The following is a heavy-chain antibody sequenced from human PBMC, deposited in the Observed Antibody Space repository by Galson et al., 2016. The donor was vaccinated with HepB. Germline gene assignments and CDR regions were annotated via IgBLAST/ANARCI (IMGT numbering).Heavy chain of an antibody. Sequence: SLRLSCAASGFIFSDYGMHWVRQAPGKGLEWVARIWYRGDEKDYADSVKGRFTISRDNSKNTLYLQMNILILEDTAVYFCARDQKPARPLVGYWGRGTLVTVSP. CDR3: ARDQKPARPLVGY. D-gene: IGHD6-6*01. V-gene: IGHV3-33*01. CDR1: GFIFSDYG. CDR2: IWYRGDEK. J-gene: IGHJ4*02.